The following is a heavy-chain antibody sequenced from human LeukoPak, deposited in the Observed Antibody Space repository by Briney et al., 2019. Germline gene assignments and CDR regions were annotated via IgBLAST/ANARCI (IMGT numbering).Heavy chain of an antibody. J-gene: IGHJ4*02. V-gene: IGHV4-59*01. D-gene: IGHD2-15*01. CDR1: GGSISSYY. Sequence: SETLSLTCTVSGGSISSYYWSWIRQPAGKGLEWIGYIYYSGSTNYNPSLKSRVTTSVDTSKNQFSLKLSSVTAADTAVYYCARVSKNCSGGSCCDYWGQGTLVTVSS. CDR3: ARVSKNCSGGSCCDY. CDR2: IYYSGST.